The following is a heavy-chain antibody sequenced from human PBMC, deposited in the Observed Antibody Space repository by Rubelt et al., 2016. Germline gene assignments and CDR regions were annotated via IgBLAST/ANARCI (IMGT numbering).Heavy chain of an antibody. CDR2: ITHTGST. CDR3: ARGAGGGNSAGY. V-gene: IGHV4-34*01. CDR1: GGAFSGYY. D-gene: IGHD4-23*01. J-gene: IGHJ4*02. Sequence: QVQLQQWGAGLLKPSETLSLSCAVYGGAFSGYYWTWIRQPPGKGLEWIGEITHTGSTNYNPTLKSRVTLSVETTKNKFFLKCNSGTAAETVVYYCARGAGGGNSAGYWGQGTRVTVSS.